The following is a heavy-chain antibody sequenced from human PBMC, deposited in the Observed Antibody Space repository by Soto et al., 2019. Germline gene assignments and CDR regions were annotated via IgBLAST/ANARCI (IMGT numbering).Heavy chain of an antibody. Sequence: VSVKGSCKASGYTLTGDYVRWVRQAPGQGLEWMGIINPSGGSTSYAQKFQGRVTMTRDTSTSTVYMELSSPRSEDTAVYYCARLVGATEGSDDAFDIWGQGTMVTVSS. D-gene: IGHD1-26*01. CDR2: INPSGGST. J-gene: IGHJ3*02. CDR1: GYTLTGDY. CDR3: ARLVGATEGSDDAFDI. V-gene: IGHV1-46*01.